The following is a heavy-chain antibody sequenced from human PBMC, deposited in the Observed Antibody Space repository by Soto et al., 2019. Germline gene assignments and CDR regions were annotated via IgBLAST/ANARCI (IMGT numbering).Heavy chain of an antibody. J-gene: IGHJ6*02. CDR3: ARDGIALTRYYYSYYGMDV. Sequence: PSETLSLTCAVYGGYFSGYYWSWIRQPPGKGLEWIGEINHSGSTNYNPSLKSRVTISVDTSKNQFSLKLSSVTAADTAVYYCARDGIALTRYYYSYYGMDVWGQGTTVTVSS. CDR1: GGYFSGYY. V-gene: IGHV4-34*01. CDR2: INHSGST. D-gene: IGHD6-13*01.